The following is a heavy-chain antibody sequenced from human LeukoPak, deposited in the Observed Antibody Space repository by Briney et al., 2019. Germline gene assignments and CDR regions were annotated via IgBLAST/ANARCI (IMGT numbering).Heavy chain of an antibody. CDR3: AKDKGNWFDP. Sequence: GGSLRLSCAASGFTFSGYGMHWVRQAPGKGLEWVALISNDGGNKYHAESVKGRFTISRDNSKNTLYLQMNSLRAEDTAVYYCAKDKGNWFDPWGQGSLVTVSS. J-gene: IGHJ5*02. CDR2: ISNDGGNK. CDR1: GFTFSGYG. V-gene: IGHV3-30*18.